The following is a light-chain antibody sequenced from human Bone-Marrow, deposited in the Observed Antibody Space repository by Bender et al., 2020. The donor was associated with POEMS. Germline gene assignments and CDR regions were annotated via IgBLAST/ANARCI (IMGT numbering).Light chain of an antibody. Sequence: HSVLTQPPSASGTPGQSVTISCSGGSSNIGTNFVYWYQHLPGTAPKLLIFGDNQRPSGVPDRFSVSKSGTSASLDISGRRTEDEADYYCANWDDRLSGTLFGGGTKVTVL. J-gene: IGLJ2*01. V-gene: IGLV1-47*01. CDR2: GDN. CDR1: SSNIGTNF. CDR3: ANWDDRLSGTL.